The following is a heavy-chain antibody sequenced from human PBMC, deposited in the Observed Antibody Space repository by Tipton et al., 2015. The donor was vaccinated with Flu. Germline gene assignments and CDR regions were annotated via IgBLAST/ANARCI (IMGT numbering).Heavy chain of an antibody. J-gene: IGHJ4*01. CDR3: VRRCTITWSCPCDY. D-gene: IGHD1-1*01. V-gene: IGHV5-51*01. Sequence: VQLVQSGAEVKKAGDFLKISCKGSGYSFTSNWIGWVRQMPGKGLEWMGIIYPGASDARYSPSFQGHVTISADTSISTAYLQWSSLEASDTAVYYCVRRCTITWSCPCDYWGRGTLVTVSS. CDR1: GYSFTSNW. CDR2: IYPGASDA.